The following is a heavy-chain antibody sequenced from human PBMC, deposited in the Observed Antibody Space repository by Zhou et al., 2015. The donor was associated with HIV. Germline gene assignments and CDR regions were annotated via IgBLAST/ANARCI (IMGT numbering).Heavy chain of an antibody. D-gene: IGHD5-18*01. V-gene: IGHV1-69*12. CDR3: ARGRRIQLWSPTSWPLSS. CDR2: IIPIFGTA. CDR1: GGTFSSYA. Sequence: QVQLVQSGAEVKKPGSSVKVSCKASGGTFSSYAISWVRQAPGQGLEWMGGIIPIFGTANYAQKFQGRVTITADESTSTAYMELSSLRSEDTAVYYCARGRRIQLWSPTSWPLSSWGQGTLVTVSS. J-gene: IGHJ4*02.